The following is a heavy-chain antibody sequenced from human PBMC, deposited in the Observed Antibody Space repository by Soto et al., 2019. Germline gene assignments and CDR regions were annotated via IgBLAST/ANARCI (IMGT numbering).Heavy chain of an antibody. CDR2: INPSGGST. J-gene: IGHJ4*02. CDR1: GYTFTSYY. Sequence: QVQLVQSGAEVKKPGASVKVSCKASGYTFTSYYMHWVRQAPGQGLEWMGIINPSGGSTSYAQKFQGRVTMTRDTSTSTVYMELSSPRSEDTAVYYCARALPDETFDDWGQGTLVTVSS. V-gene: IGHV1-46*01. CDR3: ARALPDETFDD.